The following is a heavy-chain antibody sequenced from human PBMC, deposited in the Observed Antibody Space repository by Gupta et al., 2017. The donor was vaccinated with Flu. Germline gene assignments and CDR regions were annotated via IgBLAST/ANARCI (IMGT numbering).Heavy chain of an antibody. Sequence: QVQLQQWGAGLLKPSETLSLTCAVYGGSFSGNYWNWIRQPPGKGLEWIGDINHSGSTNYNPSRKSRVTISTDTSKNQFSLRLSSVTAADTAVYYCARGPYFVVGPATTSDTTSPVAPTGGSYYYGLDVWGQGTAVTVSS. CDR3: ARGPYFVVGPATTSDTTSPVAPTGGSYYYGLDV. V-gene: IGHV4-34*01. CDR1: GGSFSGNY. CDR2: INHSGST. D-gene: IGHD2-2*01. J-gene: IGHJ6*02.